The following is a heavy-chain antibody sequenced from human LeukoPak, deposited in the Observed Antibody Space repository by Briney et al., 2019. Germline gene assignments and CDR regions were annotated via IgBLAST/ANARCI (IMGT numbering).Heavy chain of an antibody. CDR1: GFTFSSYG. Sequence: PGRSLRLSCAASGFTFSSYGMHWVRQAPGKGLEWVAVIWYDGSNKYYADSVKGRFTISRDNSKNTLYLQMNSLRAEDTAVYYCARDKSQWLRYSDAFDIWGQGTMVTVSS. D-gene: IGHD5-12*01. CDR2: IWYDGSNK. CDR3: ARDKSQWLRYSDAFDI. V-gene: IGHV3-33*01. J-gene: IGHJ3*02.